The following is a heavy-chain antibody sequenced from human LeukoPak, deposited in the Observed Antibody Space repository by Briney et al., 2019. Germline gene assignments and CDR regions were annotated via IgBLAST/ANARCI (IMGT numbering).Heavy chain of an antibody. CDR2: ISYDGSNK. Sequence: GRSLRLSCAASGFTFSSYGMHWVRQAPGKGLEWVAVISYDGSNKYYAESVKGRFTISRDNSKNTLYLQMNSLRAEDTAVYYCARGGIVVVVAAEFDPWGQGNLVTVSS. J-gene: IGHJ5*02. CDR1: GFTFSSYG. D-gene: IGHD2-15*01. CDR3: ARGGIVVVVAAEFDP. V-gene: IGHV3-30*19.